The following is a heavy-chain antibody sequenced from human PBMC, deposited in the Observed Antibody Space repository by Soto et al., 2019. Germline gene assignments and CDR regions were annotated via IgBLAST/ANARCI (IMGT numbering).Heavy chain of an antibody. CDR1: GYTFTSYG. CDR2: ISAYNGNT. J-gene: IGHJ4*02. V-gene: IGHV1-18*01. D-gene: IGHD2-15*01. CDR3: ARVYRSGTRGEYYFDY. Sequence: GSSVKVSCKASGYTFTSYGISWVRQAPGQGLEWMGWISAYNGNTNYAQKLQGRVTMTTDTSTSTAYMELRSLRSDDTAVYYFARVYRSGTRGEYYFDYWGQGTLVTSPQ.